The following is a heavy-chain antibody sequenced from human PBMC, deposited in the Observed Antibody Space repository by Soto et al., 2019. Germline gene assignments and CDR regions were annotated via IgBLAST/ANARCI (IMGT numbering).Heavy chain of an antibody. CDR1: GGPYNSFA. D-gene: IGHD3-10*01. V-gene: IGHV1-69*13. J-gene: IGHJ6*02. CDR3: ARFLGGAGSYYDGQNYNYYNGMDV. Sequence: SVKVSCKASGGPYNSFAISWVRQAPGQGLEWIGGIIPVFGAATYAQKFKGRVTITAEESTSTAYMELSSLTSEDTAVYYCARFLGGAGSYYDGQNYNYYNGMDVWGQGTTVTVSS. CDR2: IIPVFGAA.